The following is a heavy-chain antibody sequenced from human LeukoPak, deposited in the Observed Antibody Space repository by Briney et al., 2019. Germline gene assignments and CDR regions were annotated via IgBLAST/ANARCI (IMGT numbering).Heavy chain of an antibody. D-gene: IGHD1-26*01. V-gene: IGHV3-21*04. J-gene: IGHJ4*02. CDR2: ISSSSSYI. CDR1: GFTFSSYS. Sequence: NPGGSLRLSCAASGFTFSSYSMNWVRQAPGKGLEWVSSISSSSSYIYYADSVKGRFTISRDNAKNSLYLQMSSLRVEDTAVYYCARQSSGRYSLFFDYWGQGILVTVSS. CDR3: ARQSSGRYSLFFDY.